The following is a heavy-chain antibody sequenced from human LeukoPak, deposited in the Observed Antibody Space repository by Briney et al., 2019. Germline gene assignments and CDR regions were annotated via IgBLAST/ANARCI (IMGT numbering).Heavy chain of an antibody. D-gene: IGHD3-16*02. Sequence: SQTLSLTCAISGDSVSSNSAAWNWIRQSPSRGLEWLGRTYYRSKWYNDYGVSVKSRITINPDTSKNQFSLQLNSVTPEDTAVYYCARVGDYVWGSYRAYYFDYWGQGTLVTVSS. V-gene: IGHV6-1*01. CDR1: GDSVSSNSAA. J-gene: IGHJ4*02. CDR2: TYYRSKWYN. CDR3: ARVGDYVWGSYRAYYFDY.